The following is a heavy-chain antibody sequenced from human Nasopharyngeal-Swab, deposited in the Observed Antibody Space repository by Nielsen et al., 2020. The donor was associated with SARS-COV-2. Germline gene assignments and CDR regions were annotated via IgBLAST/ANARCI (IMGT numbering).Heavy chain of an antibody. D-gene: IGHD4-23*01. CDR1: GFTFSSYG. J-gene: IGHJ4*02. CDR3: AAAPSGDYGGY. CDR2: ISYDGSNK. V-gene: IGHV3-30*03. Sequence: GGFLRLSCAASGFTFSSYGMHWVRQAPGKGLEWVAVISYDGSNKYYADSVKGRFTISRDNSMNTLYLQMNSLRDEDTAIYYCAAAPSGDYGGYWGQGTLVTVSS.